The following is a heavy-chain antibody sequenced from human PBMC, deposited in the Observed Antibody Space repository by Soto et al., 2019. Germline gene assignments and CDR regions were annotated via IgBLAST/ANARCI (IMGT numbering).Heavy chain of an antibody. V-gene: IGHV3-53*04. CDR2: IYSGGST. D-gene: IGHD4-17*01. J-gene: IGHJ4*02. CDR1: GFTVSSNY. Sequence: EVQLVESGGGLVQPGGSLRLSCAASGFTVSSNYMSWVRQAPGKGLEWVSVIYSGGSTYYADSVKGRFTISRHNSKITLYLQMNSLRAEDTAVYYCARTTVTTVVTPFDYWGQGTLVTVSS. CDR3: ARTTVTTVVTPFDY.